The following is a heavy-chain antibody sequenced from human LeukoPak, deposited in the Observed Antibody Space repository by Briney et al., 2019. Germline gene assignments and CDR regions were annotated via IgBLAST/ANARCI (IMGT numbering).Heavy chain of an antibody. D-gene: IGHD6-13*01. V-gene: IGHV1-2*02. J-gene: IGHJ3*02. CDR1: GYTFTGYY. CDR2: INPNSGGT. Sequence: ASVKVSCKASGYTFTGYYMHWVRQAPGQGLEWMGWINPNSGGTKYSQKFQGRVTMTRDTSISTAYMGLTSLRSDDTAVYYCARGETEETGTRPDAFDIWGQGTMVTVSS. CDR3: ARGETEETGTRPDAFDI.